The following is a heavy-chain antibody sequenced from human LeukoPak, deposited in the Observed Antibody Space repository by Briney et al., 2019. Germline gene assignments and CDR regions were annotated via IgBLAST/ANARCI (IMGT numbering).Heavy chain of an antibody. CDR3: AREAPTHLHDYGDSLDY. J-gene: IGHJ4*02. CDR1: GFTFDDYG. V-gene: IGHV3-74*01. D-gene: IGHD4-17*01. CDR2: INSDGSST. Sequence: GGSLRLSCAASGFTFDDYGMSWVRQAPGKGLEWVSRINSDGSSTSYADSVKGRFTISRDNAKNTLYLQMNSLRAEDTAVYYCAREAPTHLHDYGDSLDYWGQGTLVTVSS.